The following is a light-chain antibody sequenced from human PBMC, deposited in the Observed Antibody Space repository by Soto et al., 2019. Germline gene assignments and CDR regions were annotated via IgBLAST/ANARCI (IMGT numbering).Light chain of an antibody. CDR2: AAS. CDR1: QGISSW. V-gene: IGKV1-12*01. CDR3: QQANSFPFT. Sequence: DIPMTQSPSSLSASVGDRATITCRVSQGISSWLAWSQQKPGKAPKLLIYAASSLQSGVPSRFSGCGSGTDFPLAISRLQTEDFATYYCQQANSFPFTFGPGTKVDIK. J-gene: IGKJ3*01.